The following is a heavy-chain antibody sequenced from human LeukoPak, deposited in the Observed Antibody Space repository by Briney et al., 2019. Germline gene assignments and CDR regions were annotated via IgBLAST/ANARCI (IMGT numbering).Heavy chain of an antibody. D-gene: IGHD2-15*01. Sequence: GGSLRLSCSASGFSFSSYTLHWVRQAPGKGLEYVSATRSNGGSTYYADSVKGRFTISRDNSKNTLSLQMNSLRAEDTAVYYCARDGRCSGGSCTGWFDPWGQGTLVTVSS. V-gene: IGHV3-64*04. CDR2: TRSNGGST. J-gene: IGHJ5*02. CDR3: ARDGRCSGGSCTGWFDP. CDR1: GFSFSSYT.